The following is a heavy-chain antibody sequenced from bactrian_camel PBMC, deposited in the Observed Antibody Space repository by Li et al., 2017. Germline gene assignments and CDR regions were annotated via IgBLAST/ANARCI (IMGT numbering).Heavy chain of an antibody. J-gene: IGHJ4*01. D-gene: IGHD4*01. CDR3: AADHPSSETMRDC. CDR2: IISDGST. CDR1: GFTFSSYG. V-gene: IGHV3S40*01. Sequence: VQLVESGGGLVQPGGSLRLSCAASGFTFSSYGMSWVRQAPGKGLEWVSAIISDGSTYYADSVKGRFTISQDNAKNTVTLLMNSTKPEDTAVYYCAADHPSSETMRDCWGQGTQVTVS.